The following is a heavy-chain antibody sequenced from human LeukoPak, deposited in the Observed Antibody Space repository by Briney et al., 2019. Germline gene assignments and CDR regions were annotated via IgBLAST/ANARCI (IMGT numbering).Heavy chain of an antibody. CDR2: FHTSGST. V-gene: IGHV4-61*02. CDR3: ARGGVSDFDY. CDR1: GGSISSGSYY. D-gene: IGHD3-10*01. Sequence: SETLSLTCTVSGGSISSGSYYWCWIRQPAGKGLEWIGRFHTSGSTDYNPSLKSRVSISVDTSKNHFSLKLSSVTAADTAVYYCARGGVSDFDYWGQGTLVTVSS. J-gene: IGHJ4*02.